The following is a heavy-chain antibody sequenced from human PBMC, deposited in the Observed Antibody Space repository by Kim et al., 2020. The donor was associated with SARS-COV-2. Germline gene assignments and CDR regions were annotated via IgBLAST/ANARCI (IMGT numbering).Heavy chain of an antibody. D-gene: IGHD6-13*01. CDR2: TYYRSKWYN. Sequence: SQTLSLTRAISGDSVSSNSAAWNWIRQSPSRGLEWLGRTYYRSKWYNDYAVSVKSRITINPDTSKNQFSLQLNSVTPEDTAVYYCARAVRSADPNSSSWHTQGYNGFDPWGQGTLVTVSS. J-gene: IGHJ5*02. CDR3: ARAVRSADPNSSSWHTQGYNGFDP. V-gene: IGHV6-1*01. CDR1: GDSVSSNSAA.